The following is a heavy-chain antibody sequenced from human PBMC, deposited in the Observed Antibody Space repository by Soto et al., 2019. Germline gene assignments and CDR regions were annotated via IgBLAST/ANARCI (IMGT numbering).Heavy chain of an antibody. CDR1: GFTFSRFE. Sequence: GGSLRLSCAASGFTFSRFELQWVRQAPGKGLEWISYISSSGSTAYYASSVEGRFTISRDNANNSVYLQMDSLRAEDTALYYCTRAAWFPYLSFHWGQGALVTVSS. D-gene: IGHD3-10*01. J-gene: IGHJ4*02. V-gene: IGHV3-48*03. CDR3: TRAAWFPYLSFH. CDR2: ISSSGSTA.